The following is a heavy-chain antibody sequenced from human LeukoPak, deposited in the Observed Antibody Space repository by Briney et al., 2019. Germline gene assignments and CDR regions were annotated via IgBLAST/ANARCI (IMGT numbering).Heavy chain of an antibody. D-gene: IGHD4-23*01. J-gene: IGHJ4*02. V-gene: IGHV3-74*01. CDR3: ARGRPHGNDY. Sequence: PGGSLRLSCAASGFTFSSYWMHWVRQAPGKGLVWVSRIVSDGSNTNYADSVKGRFTISRDNAKNTLYLQMNSLRVEDTAVYYCARGRPHGNDYWGQGTLVTVSS. CDR2: IVSDGSNT. CDR1: GFTFSSYW.